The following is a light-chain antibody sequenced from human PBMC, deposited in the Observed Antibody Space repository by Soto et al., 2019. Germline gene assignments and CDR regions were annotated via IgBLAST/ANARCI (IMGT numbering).Light chain of an antibody. V-gene: IGKV1-39*01. Sequence: DIQMTQSPSSLTASVGDRVAITCGASQSISSYLNWYQQKPGQAPKLLIYAASSLQSGVPSRLSGSGSGTDLTITISSMKPEDFETYYCQQSYSTTRTFGQGTRLEIK. CDR1: QSISSY. CDR2: AAS. J-gene: IGKJ5*01. CDR3: QQSYSTTRT.